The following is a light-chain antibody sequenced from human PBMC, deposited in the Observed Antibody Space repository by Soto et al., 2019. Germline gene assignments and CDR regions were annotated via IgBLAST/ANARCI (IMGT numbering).Light chain of an antibody. J-gene: IGKJ4*01. CDR3: QQYGSSPGFT. Sequence: EIVLTQSPGTLSLSPGERATLSCRASQSFHTNYLAWYQQRPGQAPRLLIYGASNRASGIPERFSGSGSGTDFTLTINSLEPEDSAVYFCQQYGSSPGFTFGGGTKIEIK. V-gene: IGKV3-20*01. CDR2: GAS. CDR1: QSFHTNY.